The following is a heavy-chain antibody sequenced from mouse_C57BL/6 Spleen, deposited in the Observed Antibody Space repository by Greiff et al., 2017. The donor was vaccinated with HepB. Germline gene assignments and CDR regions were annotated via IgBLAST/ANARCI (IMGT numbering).Heavy chain of an antibody. Sequence: VKLMESGAELVRPGASVKLSCKASGYTFTDYYINWVKQRPGQGLEWIARIYPGSGNTYYNEKFKGKATLTAEKSSSTAYMQLSSLTSEDSAVYFCARGSTMALDYWGQGTTLTVSS. D-gene: IGHD1-1*02. J-gene: IGHJ2*01. V-gene: IGHV1-76*01. CDR1: GYTFTDYY. CDR3: ARGSTMALDY. CDR2: IYPGSGNT.